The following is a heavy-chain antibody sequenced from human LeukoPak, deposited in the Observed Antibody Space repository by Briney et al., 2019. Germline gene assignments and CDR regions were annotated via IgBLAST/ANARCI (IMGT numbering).Heavy chain of an antibody. Sequence: PSETLSLTCTVSGGSISTYFWSWIRQPPGKGLEWIGYMYYSGSTNYNPSLKSRVTTSVDTSKNQFSLKLSSMTAADTAVYYCVRVLRGYSGYDSDYYYMDVWGKGTTVTISS. D-gene: IGHD5-12*01. CDR3: VRVLRGYSGYDSDYYYMDV. CDR1: GGSISTYF. CDR2: MYYSGST. J-gene: IGHJ6*03. V-gene: IGHV4-59*01.